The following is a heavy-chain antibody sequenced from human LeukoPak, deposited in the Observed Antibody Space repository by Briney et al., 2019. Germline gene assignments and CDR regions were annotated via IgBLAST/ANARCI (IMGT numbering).Heavy chain of an antibody. J-gene: IGHJ4*02. Sequence: SETLSLTCTVSGASINSGGYYWSWIRQPPGKGLEWIGYIYYSGSTNYNPSLKSRVTISVDTSKNQFSLKLSSVTAADTAVYYCAGAYYYDSSGSQNFDYWGQGTLVTVSS. D-gene: IGHD3-22*01. V-gene: IGHV4-61*08. CDR3: AGAYYYDSSGSQNFDY. CDR1: GASINSGGYY. CDR2: IYYSGST.